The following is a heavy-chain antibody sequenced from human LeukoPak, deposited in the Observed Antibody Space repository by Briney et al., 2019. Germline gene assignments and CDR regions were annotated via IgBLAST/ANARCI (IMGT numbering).Heavy chain of an antibody. Sequence: PGGSLRLSCVPPGFTFIRYGLHWVRRAPGKGPEWVTYIRKDGSDKYYADSVKGRFTISRDSSKNMVYLQMTSLRAEDTALYYCAKDSNWAFDYWGQGTLVSVSS. CDR1: GFTFIRYG. CDR2: IRKDGSDK. D-gene: IGHD7-27*01. J-gene: IGHJ4*02. CDR3: AKDSNWAFDY. V-gene: IGHV3-30*02.